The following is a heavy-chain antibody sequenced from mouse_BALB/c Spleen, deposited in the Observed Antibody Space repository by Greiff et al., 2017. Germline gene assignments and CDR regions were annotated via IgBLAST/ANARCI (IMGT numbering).Heavy chain of an antibody. D-gene: IGHD3-3*01. CDR3: TRGPTDY. Sequence: QVQLQQPGAELVRPGASVKLSCKASGYTFTSYWINWVKQRPGQGLEWIGNIYPSDSYTNYNQKFKDKATLTVDKSSSTAYMQLSSPTSEDSAVYYCTRGPTDYWGEGTTLTVSS. J-gene: IGHJ2*01. V-gene: IGHV1-69*02. CDR1: GYTFTSYW. CDR2: IYPSDSYT.